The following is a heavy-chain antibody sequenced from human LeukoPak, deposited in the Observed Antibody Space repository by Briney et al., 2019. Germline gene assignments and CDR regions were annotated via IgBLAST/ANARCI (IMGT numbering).Heavy chain of an antibody. D-gene: IGHD6-19*01. V-gene: IGHV4-38-2*02. CDR1: GYSISSGYY. Sequence: PSETLSLTCTVSGYSISSGYYWGWIRQPPGKGLEWIGSIYHSGSTYYNPSLKSRVTISVDTSKNQFSLKLSSVTAADTAVYYCATIAVAGTKWGQGTLVTVSS. CDR2: IYHSGST. CDR3: ATIAVAGTK. J-gene: IGHJ4*02.